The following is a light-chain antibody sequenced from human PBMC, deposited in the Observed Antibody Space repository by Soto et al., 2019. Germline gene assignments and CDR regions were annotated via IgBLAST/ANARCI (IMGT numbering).Light chain of an antibody. J-gene: IGLJ1*01. CDR3: TSYTRDTALV. CDR1: SSDVGTYNY. Sequence: ALTQPASVSGSPGQSSTISCTGTSSDVGTYNYVSWYQHHPGKAPKLIIYEVSNRPSGVSNRFSGSKSGSTASLTISGLQAEDEADYHCTSYTRDTALVFGTGTKVTVL. V-gene: IGLV2-14*01. CDR2: EVS.